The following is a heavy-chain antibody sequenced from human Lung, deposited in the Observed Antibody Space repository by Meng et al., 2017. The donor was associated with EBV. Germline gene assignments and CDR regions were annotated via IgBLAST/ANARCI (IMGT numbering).Heavy chain of an antibody. J-gene: IGHJ4*02. Sequence: QLQLQESVSGLVKPSQTLSLTCAVSGGSISSGGYSWSWIRQRPGKGLEWIGFVYRSGSTYYNPSLKSRVIISVDRSNNQFSLELNSVSAADTAVYYCARAKWGHSYGSEALYFDHWGPGTLVTVSS. CDR2: VYRSGST. D-gene: IGHD5-18*01. V-gene: IGHV4-30-2*01. CDR1: GGSISSGGYS. CDR3: ARAKWGHSYGSEALYFDH.